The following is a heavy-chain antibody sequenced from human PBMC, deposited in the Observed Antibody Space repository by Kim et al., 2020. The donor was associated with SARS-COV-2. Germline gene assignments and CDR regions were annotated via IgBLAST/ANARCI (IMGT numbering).Heavy chain of an antibody. V-gene: IGHV4-34*01. CDR2: INHSGST. D-gene: IGHD3-22*01. J-gene: IGHJ3*02. Sequence: SETLSLTCAVYGGSFSGYYWSWIRQPPGKGLEWIGEINHSGSTNYNPSLKSRVTISVDTSKNQFSLKLSSVTAADTAVYYCARELNYYDSRANGAFDIWGQGTMVTVSS. CDR1: GGSFSGYY. CDR3: ARELNYYDSRANGAFDI.